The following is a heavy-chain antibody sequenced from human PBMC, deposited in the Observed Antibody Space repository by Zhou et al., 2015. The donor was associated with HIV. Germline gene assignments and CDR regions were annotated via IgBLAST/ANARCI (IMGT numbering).Heavy chain of an antibody. J-gene: IGHJ5*02. Sequence: QVQLVQSGAEVKKPGSSVKVSCKASGGTFSSYAISWVRQAPGQGLEWMGGIIPIFGTANYAQKFQGRVTITADESTSTAYMELSSLRSEDTAVYYCASGGQQYDFWSGPEYNWFDPWGQGTLVTVSS. CDR1: GGTFSSYA. V-gene: IGHV1-69*01. CDR3: ASGGQQYDFWSGPEYNWFDP. CDR2: IIPIFGTA. D-gene: IGHD3-3*01.